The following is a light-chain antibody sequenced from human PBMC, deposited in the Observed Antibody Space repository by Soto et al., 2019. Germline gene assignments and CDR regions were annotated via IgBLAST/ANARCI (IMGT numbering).Light chain of an antibody. CDR1: QGYRSD. Sequence: AIQVTQSPSSLSASVGDRVTITCRATQGYRSDLGWYQQKPGKAPKLLIYAASDLQAEVPSRFSGSGSGTDFTLTISRLEPEDFALYYCQQYGSSPPTFGPGTTVDIK. CDR2: AAS. V-gene: IGKV1-6*01. CDR3: QQYGSSPPT. J-gene: IGKJ3*01.